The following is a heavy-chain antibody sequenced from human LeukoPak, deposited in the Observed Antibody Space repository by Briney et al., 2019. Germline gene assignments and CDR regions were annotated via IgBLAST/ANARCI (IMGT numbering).Heavy chain of an antibody. V-gene: IGHV1-18*04. J-gene: IGHJ4*02. CDR3: ARGDLRIVATICFDY. Sequence: ASVKVSCKASGYTFTSYGISWVQRAPEQGLEWMGWISAYNGNTNYAQKLQGRVTMTTDTSTSTAYMELRSLRSDDTAVYYCARGDLRIVATICFDYWGQGTLVTVSS. CDR2: ISAYNGNT. CDR1: GYTFTSYG. D-gene: IGHD5-12*01.